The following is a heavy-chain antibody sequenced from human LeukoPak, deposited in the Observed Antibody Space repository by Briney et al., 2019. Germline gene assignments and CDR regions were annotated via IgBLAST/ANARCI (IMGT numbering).Heavy chain of an antibody. CDR3: ARDSDGSVFDY. CDR2: ISSSSSTI. V-gene: IGHV3-48*01. J-gene: IGHJ4*02. D-gene: IGHD6-19*01. Sequence: GGSPRLSCAASGFTFSSYSMNWVRQAPGKGLEWVSYISSSSSTIYYADSVKGRFTISRDNAKNSLYLQMNSLRAEDTAVYYCARDSDGSVFDYWGQGTLVTVSS. CDR1: GFTFSSYS.